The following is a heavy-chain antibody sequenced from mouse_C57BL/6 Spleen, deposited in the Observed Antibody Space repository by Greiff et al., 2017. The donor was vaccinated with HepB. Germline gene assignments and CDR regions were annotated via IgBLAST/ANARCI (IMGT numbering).Heavy chain of an antibody. J-gene: IGHJ2*01. CDR1: GYTFTDYN. V-gene: IGHV1-22*01. CDR3: ARLDTHTAQAYYFDY. D-gene: IGHD3-2*02. CDR2: INPNNGGT. Sequence: DVKLQESGPELVKPGASVKMSCKASGYTFTDYNMHWVKQSHGKSLEWIGYINPNNGGTSYNQKFKGKATLTVNKSSSTAYMELRSLTSEDSAVYYCARLDTHTAQAYYFDYWGQGTTLTVSS.